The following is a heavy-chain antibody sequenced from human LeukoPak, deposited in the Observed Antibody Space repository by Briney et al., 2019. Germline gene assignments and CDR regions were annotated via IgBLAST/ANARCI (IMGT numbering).Heavy chain of an antibody. V-gene: IGHV4-34*01. CDR1: GGSFSGYY. J-gene: IGHJ6*03. CDR3: ARGRGYCSCTSCYDRWGVRYYMDV. Sequence: SETLSLTCAVYGGSFSGYYWSWIRQPPGKGLEWIGEINHSGSTNYNPSLKSRVTISVDTSKNQFSLKLSSVTAADTAVYYCARGRGYCSCTSCYDRWGVRYYMDVWGKGTTVTVSS. CDR2: INHSGST. D-gene: IGHD2-2*01.